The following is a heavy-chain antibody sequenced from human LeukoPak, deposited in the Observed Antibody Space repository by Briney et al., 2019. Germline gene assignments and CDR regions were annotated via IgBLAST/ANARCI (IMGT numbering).Heavy chain of an antibody. CDR1: GGSISDHY. Sequence: KTSETLSLTCTVSGGSISDHYWSWIRQPPGTGLEWIAYTHYSEAPNYNPSLNARVTMSLDMSNNQFSLRLTSVTAADTAVYYCARGHYDLAPWGQGILVTVSS. D-gene: IGHD3-16*01. V-gene: IGHV4-59*08. CDR2: THYSEAP. CDR3: ARGHYDLAP. J-gene: IGHJ5*02.